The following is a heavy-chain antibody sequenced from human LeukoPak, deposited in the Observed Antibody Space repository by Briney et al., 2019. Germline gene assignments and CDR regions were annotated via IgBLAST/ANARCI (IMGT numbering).Heavy chain of an antibody. D-gene: IGHD2-2*01. CDR3: ARPPYCSPTSCFRAFDV. CDR1: GGSFSGYY. Sequence: PSETLSLTCAVYGGSFSGYYWSWIRQPPGKGLEWIGEINHSGSTNYNPSLKSRVTISVDTSKNQFSLKLSSVTAADTAVYYCARPPYCSPTSCFRAFDVWGQGTLVTVSS. J-gene: IGHJ3*01. CDR2: INHSGST. V-gene: IGHV4-34*01.